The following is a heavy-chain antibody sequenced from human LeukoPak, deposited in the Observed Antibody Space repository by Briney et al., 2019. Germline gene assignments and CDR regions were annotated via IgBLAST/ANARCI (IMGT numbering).Heavy chain of an antibody. V-gene: IGHV3-23*01. CDR2: ISGSGSST. CDR1: GFTFSNYA. Sequence: GGSLRLSCAASGFTFSNYAMSWVRRAPGKGLEWVSSISGSGSSTYYAQSVKGRFSISRDNSKNTLNLQMDSLRADDTALYFCARDHGPLGSILIAAAEYWGQGTLVTVSS. D-gene: IGHD6-13*01. CDR3: ARDHGPLGSILIAAAEY. J-gene: IGHJ4*02.